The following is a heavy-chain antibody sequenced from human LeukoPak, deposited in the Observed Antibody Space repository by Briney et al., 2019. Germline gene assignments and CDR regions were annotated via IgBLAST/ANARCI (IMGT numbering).Heavy chain of an antibody. V-gene: IGHV1-69*06. CDR1: GYTFTGYY. D-gene: IGHD6-6*01. CDR3: AREDSSSSSWFDP. J-gene: IGHJ5*02. Sequence: ASVEVSCKASGYTFTGYYMHWVRQAPGQGLEWMGGIIPIFGTANYAQKFQGRVTITADKSTSTAYMELSSLRSEDTAVYYCAREDSSSSSWFDPWGQGTLVTVSS. CDR2: IIPIFGTA.